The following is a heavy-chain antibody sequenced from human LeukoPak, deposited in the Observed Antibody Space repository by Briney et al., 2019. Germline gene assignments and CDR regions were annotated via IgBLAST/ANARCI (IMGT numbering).Heavy chain of an antibody. CDR3: AKDSTYYFDY. Sequence: PGGSLRLSCAASGFTISSYGMHWVRQAPGKGLEWVAVIWYGGSNKYYADSVKGRFTISRDNSKNTLYLQMNSLRAEDTAVYYCAKDSTYYFDYWGQGTLVTVSS. V-gene: IGHV3-33*06. J-gene: IGHJ4*02. CDR1: GFTISSYG. CDR2: IWYGGSNK.